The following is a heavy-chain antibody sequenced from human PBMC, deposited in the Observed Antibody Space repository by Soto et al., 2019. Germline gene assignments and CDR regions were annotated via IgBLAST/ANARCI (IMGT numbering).Heavy chain of an antibody. CDR2: IKSKTDGGTA. V-gene: IGHV3-15*07. J-gene: IGHJ4*02. Sequence: ESGGGLVKPAGSLRLACAAAGFTFNNAWMNWVRQAPGKGLEWVGSIKSKTDGGTADYAAPVKGRFTISRDDSKNTLYLQMNSLKTEDTAVYYCNTGRTDFGFWGQGPLVTVSS. CDR1: GFTFNNAW. CDR3: NTGRTDFGF.